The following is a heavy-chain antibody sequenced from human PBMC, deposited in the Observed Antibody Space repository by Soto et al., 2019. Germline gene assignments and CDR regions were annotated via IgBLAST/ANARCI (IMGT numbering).Heavy chain of an antibody. Sequence: SVKVSCKASGGTFSSYAISWVRQAPGQGLEWMGGIIPIFGTANYAQKFQGRVTITADESTSTAYMELSSLRSEDTAVYYCASARGYSYGWDYYYGMDVWGQGTTVTVSS. CDR3: ASARGYSYGWDYYYGMDV. CDR1: GGTFSSYA. V-gene: IGHV1-69*13. J-gene: IGHJ6*02. D-gene: IGHD5-18*01. CDR2: IIPIFGTA.